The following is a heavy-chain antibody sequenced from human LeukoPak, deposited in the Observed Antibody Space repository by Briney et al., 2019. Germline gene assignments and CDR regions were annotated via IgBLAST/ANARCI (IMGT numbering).Heavy chain of an antibody. V-gene: IGHV7-4-1*02. CDR2: INTNTGNP. CDR3: VRGPYGSYW. Sequence: ASVKVSCKASGYIFTSYGIHWVRQAPGQGLEWMGWINTNTGNPTYAQGFTGRFVFSLDTSVSTAYLQISSLKAEDTAVYYCVRGPYGSYWWGQGTLVTVSS. D-gene: IGHD1-26*01. J-gene: IGHJ4*02. CDR1: GYIFTSYG.